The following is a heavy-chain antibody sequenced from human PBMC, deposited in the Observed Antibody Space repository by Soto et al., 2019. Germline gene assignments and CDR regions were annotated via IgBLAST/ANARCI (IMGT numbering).Heavy chain of an antibody. V-gene: IGHV3-7*05. D-gene: IGHD3-22*01. J-gene: IGHJ4*02. CDR3: ARDSLLQFKYYYDSSGYYLDY. Sequence: GRSLRLSCAASGFTFSSYWMSWVRQAPGKGLEWVANIKQDGSEKYYVDSVKGRFTISRDNAKNSLYLQMNSLRAEDTAVYYCARDSLLQFKYYYDSSGYYLDYLGQGTLVTVSS. CDR2: IKQDGSEK. CDR1: GFTFSSYW.